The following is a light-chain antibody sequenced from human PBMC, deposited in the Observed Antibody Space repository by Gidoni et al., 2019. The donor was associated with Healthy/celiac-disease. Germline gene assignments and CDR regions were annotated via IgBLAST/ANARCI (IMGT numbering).Light chain of an antibody. CDR2: WAS. V-gene: IGKV4-1*01. J-gene: IGKJ5*01. CDR1: QSVLYSSNNKNY. CDR3: QQYYSTPIT. Sequence: DIVMTQSPDSLAVSLGERATIYCKSSQSVLYSSNNKNYLAWYQQKPGQPPKLLIYWASTREPGVPDRFSSSGSGTDFTLTISSLQAEDVAVYYCQQYYSTPITFGQGTRLEIK.